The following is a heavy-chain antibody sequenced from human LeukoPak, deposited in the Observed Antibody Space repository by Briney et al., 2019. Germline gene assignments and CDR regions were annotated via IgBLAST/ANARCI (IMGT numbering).Heavy chain of an antibody. CDR3: ARQLPTAAADTRGYFDY. J-gene: IGHJ4*02. CDR2: LYYGENA. V-gene: IGHV4-39*01. CDR1: GDSISPISSSTYY. Sequence: PSETLSLTCTVSGDSISPISSSTYYWGWIRQAPGKGLEWIGSLYYGENAHYNPSLKSRATLSVDTSNNQFSLKLTSVTAADAAVYFCARQLPTAAADTRGYFDYWRQGAVVTVSS. D-gene: IGHD6-25*01.